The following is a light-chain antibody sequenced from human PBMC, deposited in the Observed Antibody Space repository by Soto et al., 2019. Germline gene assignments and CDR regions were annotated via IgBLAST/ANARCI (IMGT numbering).Light chain of an antibody. CDR2: DVS. Sequence: QSVLTQPASVSGSPGQSITISCTGTSSDVGGYNYVSWYQQHPGKAPKLMIYDVSNRPSGVSNRFSGPKSGNTASLTISVLQAEDESDYYCISYTCSSTYVFGTGTKVTVL. CDR1: SSDVGGYNY. J-gene: IGLJ1*01. V-gene: IGLV2-14*03. CDR3: ISYTCSSTYV.